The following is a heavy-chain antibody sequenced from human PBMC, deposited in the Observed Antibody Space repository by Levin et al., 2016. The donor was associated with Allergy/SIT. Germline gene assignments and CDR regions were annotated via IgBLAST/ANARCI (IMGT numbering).Heavy chain of an antibody. CDR3: GRDADCTDGVCFDY. J-gene: IGHJ4*02. CDR1: GFTLSTYW. CDR2: INQDGSRK. Sequence: GESLKISCAASGFTLSTYWMTWVRQAPGKGLEWVANINQDGSRKYYVDSVKGRFTISRDNAKNSLYLQLNSLRADDTALYYCGRDADCTDGVCFDYWGQGTLVTVSS. V-gene: IGHV3-7*01. D-gene: IGHD2-8*01.